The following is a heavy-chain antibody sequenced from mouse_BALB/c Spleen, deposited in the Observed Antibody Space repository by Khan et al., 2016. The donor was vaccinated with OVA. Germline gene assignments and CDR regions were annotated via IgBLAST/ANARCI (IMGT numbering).Heavy chain of an antibody. CDR3: ARGDYYGSSAFAY. Sequence: LVKTGASVKISCKASGYSLTGYYMHWVKQSHGKSLKWIGYISCYNGVISYNQKFKGKATFTVDKTSSTAYMQFNSLTSEDSAVYYCARGDYYGSSAFAYWGQGTLVTVSA. CDR1: GYSLTGYY. V-gene: IGHV1S34*01. CDR2: ISCYNGVI. D-gene: IGHD1-1*01. J-gene: IGHJ3*01.